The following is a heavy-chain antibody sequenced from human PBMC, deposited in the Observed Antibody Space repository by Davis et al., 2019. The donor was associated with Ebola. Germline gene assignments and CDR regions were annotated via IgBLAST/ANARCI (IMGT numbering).Heavy chain of an antibody. J-gene: IGHJ5*02. CDR2: IYYSGST. CDR1: GGSISSSSYY. Sequence: SETLSLTCTVSGGSISSSSYYWGWIRQPPGKGLEWIGTIYYSGSTYYNPSLKSRVTISVDTSKNQVSLKLSSVTAADTAVYYCARRTCSSTSCYADWFDPWGQGTLVTVSS. V-gene: IGHV4-39*01. D-gene: IGHD2-2*01. CDR3: ARRTCSSTSCYADWFDP.